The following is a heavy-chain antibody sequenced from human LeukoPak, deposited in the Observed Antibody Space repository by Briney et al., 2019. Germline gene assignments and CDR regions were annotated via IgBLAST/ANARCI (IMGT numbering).Heavy chain of an antibody. D-gene: IGHD3-10*01. J-gene: IGHJ4*02. CDR1: GGSISSYY. CDR3: ARGVRGFDY. CDR2: IFYSGST. Sequence: SETLSLTCTVSGGSISSYYWSWIRQPPGKGLEWIGNIFYSGSTNYNPSLKSRVTISVDKSKNQFSLKLSSVTAADTAVYYCARGVRGFDYWGQGTLVTVSS. V-gene: IGHV4-59*12.